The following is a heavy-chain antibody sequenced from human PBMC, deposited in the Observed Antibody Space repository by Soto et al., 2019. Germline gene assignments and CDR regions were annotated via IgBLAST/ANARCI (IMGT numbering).Heavy chain of an antibody. CDR1: GGSFSGYY. CDR2: INHSGST. Sequence: SETLSLTCAVYGGSFSGYYWSWIRQPPGKGLEWIGEINHSGSTNYNPSLKSRVTISVDTSKNQFSLKLSSVTAADTAVYYCARDSIAAAGTGGNMDVWGQGTTVTVSS. D-gene: IGHD6-13*01. CDR3: ARDSIAAAGTGGNMDV. J-gene: IGHJ6*02. V-gene: IGHV4-34*01.